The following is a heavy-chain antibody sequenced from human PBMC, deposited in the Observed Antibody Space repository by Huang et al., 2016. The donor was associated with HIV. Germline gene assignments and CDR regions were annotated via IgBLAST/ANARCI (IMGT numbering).Heavy chain of an antibody. J-gene: IGHJ5*02. CDR1: GGSLSGYY. CDR3: ARDATKNPRGWFDP. Sequence: QVHLQQWGAGLLKSAETLSLTCAVYGGSLSGYYWSWLRQTPGKGLEWIGELNHLVSPNYNPSLKSRVSISMDGSKKQFSLKLRSISDADTAVYFCARDATKNPRGWFDPWGQGTLVTVSS. CDR2: LNHLVSP. D-gene: IGHD3-10*01. V-gene: IGHV4-34*02.